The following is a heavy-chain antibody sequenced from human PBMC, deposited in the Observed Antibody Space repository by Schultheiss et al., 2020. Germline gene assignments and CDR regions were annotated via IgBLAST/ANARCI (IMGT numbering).Heavy chain of an antibody. Sequence: GGSLRLSCAASGFTFSSYVMSWVRQAPGKGLEWVSTISGSGGSTYYADSVKGRFTISRDNSKSTLLLQMNSLRSEDTAVYFCAKGLLGHTDGLEYRGQGTRVTVFS. CDR3: AKGLLGHTDGLEY. J-gene: IGHJ4*02. V-gene: IGHV3-23*01. D-gene: IGHD5-18*01. CDR2: ISGSGGST. CDR1: GFTFSSYV.